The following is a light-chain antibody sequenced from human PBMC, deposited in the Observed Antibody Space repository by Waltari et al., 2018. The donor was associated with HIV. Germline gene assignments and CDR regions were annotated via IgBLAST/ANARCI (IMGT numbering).Light chain of an antibody. Sequence: QSALTQPASVSGSPGQSITISCTGTSSDVGSYNHVSWYQQHPGKVPKLLIYEVTNRPSGVSNRFSGSKSANTASLTISGLQAEDEADYYCSSYGGISSFWVLGGGTKVTVL. CDR1: SSDVGSYNH. CDR3: SSYGGISSFWV. V-gene: IGLV2-23*02. J-gene: IGLJ2*01. CDR2: EVT.